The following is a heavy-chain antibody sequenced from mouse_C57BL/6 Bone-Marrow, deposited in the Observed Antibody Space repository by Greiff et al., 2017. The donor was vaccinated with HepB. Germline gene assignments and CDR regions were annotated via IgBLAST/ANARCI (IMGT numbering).Heavy chain of an antibody. CDR3: AGLADY. CDR1: GFTFSSYA. J-gene: IGHJ2*01. V-gene: IGHV5-4*01. D-gene: IGHD3-1*01. Sequence: EVQLVESGGGLVKPGGSLKLSCAASGFTFSSYAMSWVRQTPEKRLEWVATISDGGSYTYYPDNVKGRFIISRDNAKNNLYLQMSHLKSEDTAMYYCAGLADYWGQGTTLTVSS. CDR2: ISDGGSYT.